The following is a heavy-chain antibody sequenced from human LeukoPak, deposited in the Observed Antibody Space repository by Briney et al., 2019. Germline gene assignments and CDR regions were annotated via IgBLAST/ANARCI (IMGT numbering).Heavy chain of an antibody. J-gene: IGHJ6*02. CDR1: GGTFSSYA. Sequence: AASVKVSCKASGGTFSSYAISWVRQAPGQGLEWMGRILPILGIANYAQKFQGRVTITADKSTSTAYMELSSLRSEDTAVYYCANIAAAGKGYYYGMDVWGQGTTVTVSS. D-gene: IGHD6-13*01. CDR3: ANIAAAGKGYYYGMDV. V-gene: IGHV1-69*04. CDR2: ILPILGIA.